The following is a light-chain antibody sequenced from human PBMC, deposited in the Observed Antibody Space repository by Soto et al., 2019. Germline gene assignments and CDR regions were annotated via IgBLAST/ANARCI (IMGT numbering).Light chain of an antibody. Sequence: AIQLTQSPSSLSASVGDRVTITCRASQGISSALAWYQQKPGKAPKLLIYDASSLASGVPSRFSGSGSGTDFTLTISSLQPEDFASYYCQQFNSYPRTFGQGTRLEIK. CDR3: QQFNSYPRT. CDR1: QGISSA. CDR2: DAS. V-gene: IGKV1-13*02. J-gene: IGKJ5*01.